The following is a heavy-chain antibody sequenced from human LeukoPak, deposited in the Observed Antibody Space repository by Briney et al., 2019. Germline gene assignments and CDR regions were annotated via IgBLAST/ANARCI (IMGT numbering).Heavy chain of an antibody. Sequence: PGGSLRLSCAASGFTFSSYGMHWVRQAPGKGLEWVAFIRYDGSNKYYADSVKGRFTISRDNAKNSLYLQMNSLRAEDTAVYYCARSSSYCTNGVCSPGGYFDYWGQGTLVTVSS. V-gene: IGHV3-30*02. J-gene: IGHJ4*02. CDR1: GFTFSSYG. CDR3: ARSSSYCTNGVCSPGGYFDY. D-gene: IGHD2-8*01. CDR2: IRYDGSNK.